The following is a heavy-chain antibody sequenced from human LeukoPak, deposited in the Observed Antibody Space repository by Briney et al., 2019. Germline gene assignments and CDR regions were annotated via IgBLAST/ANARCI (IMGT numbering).Heavy chain of an antibody. CDR2: IYSGGST. D-gene: IGHD3-16*02. CDR3: ARSPKDYVWGSYRNYYFDY. Sequence: GGSLRLSCAASGFTVSSNYMSWVRQAPGKGLEWVSVIYSGGSTYYADSVKGRFTISRDNSKNTLYLQMNSLRAKDTAVYYCARSPKDYVWGSYRNYYFDYWGQGTLVTVSS. CDR1: GFTVSSNY. V-gene: IGHV3-66*01. J-gene: IGHJ4*02.